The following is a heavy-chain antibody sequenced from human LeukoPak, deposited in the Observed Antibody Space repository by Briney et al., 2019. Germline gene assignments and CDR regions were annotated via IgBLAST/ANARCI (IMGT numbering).Heavy chain of an antibody. J-gene: IGHJ3*02. CDR3: ARFEGSTWGDGFDI. D-gene: IGHD3-16*01. Sequence: SETLSLTCTVSGGSISSYYWSWIRQPPGKGLEWIGYIHYTGRTNYKPSLKSRVTMSVDTSKNQFSLKLTSVSAADTAVYYCARFEGSTWGDGFDIWGQGTLVTVSS. CDR2: IHYTGRT. V-gene: IGHV4-59*08. CDR1: GGSISSYY.